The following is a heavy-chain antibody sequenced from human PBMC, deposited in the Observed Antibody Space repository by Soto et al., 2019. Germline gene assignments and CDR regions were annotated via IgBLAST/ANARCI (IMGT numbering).Heavy chain of an antibody. D-gene: IGHD3-16*02. V-gene: IGHV4-4*07. CDR1: GDSISSYF. CDR2: IYTSVTT. J-gene: IGHJ4*02. CDR3: ARESGSYRSFDY. Sequence: SETLSLTCNVSGDSISSYFWSWIRQPAGKGLEWIGRIYTSVTTNYNPSLKSRVTMSLDTSKSQFSLNLSSVTAANTALYYCARESGSYRSFDYWGQGTLVTVSS.